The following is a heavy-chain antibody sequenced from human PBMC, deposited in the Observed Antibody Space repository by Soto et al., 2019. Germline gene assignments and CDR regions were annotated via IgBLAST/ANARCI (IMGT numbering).Heavy chain of an antibody. CDR1: GXTFSSYS. J-gene: IGHJ4*02. CDR3: ARTPNFWTAYHFFDY. D-gene: IGHD3-3*01. V-gene: IGHV3-21*01. CDR2: ITSGSDYI. Sequence: PGGSLRLSCAAFGXTFSSYSMNWVRQAQGRGLEWISSITSGSDYIFYADSVKGRFTIYRDNPKDSLYMQMNSLRAEDTAVYYCARTPNFWTAYHFFDYWGQGALVTVSS.